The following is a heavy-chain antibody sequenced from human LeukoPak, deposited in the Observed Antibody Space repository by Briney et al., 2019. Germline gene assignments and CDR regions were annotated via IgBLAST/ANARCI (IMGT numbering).Heavy chain of an antibody. V-gene: IGHV4-59*01. CDR3: AREPQIAAAGYYYFDY. J-gene: IGHJ4*02. Sequence: PSETLSLTCTVSGGSISSYYWSWIRQPPGKGLEWIGYIYYSGSTNYNPSLKSRVTISVDTSKNQFSLKLSSVTAAGTAVYYCAREPQIAAAGYYYFDYWGQGTLVTVSS. D-gene: IGHD6-13*01. CDR2: IYYSGST. CDR1: GGSISSYY.